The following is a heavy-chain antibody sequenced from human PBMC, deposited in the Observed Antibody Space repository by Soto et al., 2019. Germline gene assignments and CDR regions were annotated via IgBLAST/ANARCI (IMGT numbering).Heavy chain of an antibody. CDR2: IYHSGST. CDR1: GGSISSGGYS. Sequence: QLQLQEYGSGLVKPSQTLSLTCAVSGGSISSGGYSWSWIRQPPGKGLEWIGYIYHSGSTYYNPSLKRRVTISVDRSKNQFSLKLISVTAADTAGYYCARAPGYSGNWFDPWGQGTLVTVSS. V-gene: IGHV4-30-2*01. J-gene: IGHJ5*02. D-gene: IGHD1-26*01. CDR3: ARAPGYSGNWFDP.